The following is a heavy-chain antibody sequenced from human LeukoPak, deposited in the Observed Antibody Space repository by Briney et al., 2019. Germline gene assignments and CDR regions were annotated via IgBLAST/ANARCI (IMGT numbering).Heavy chain of an antibody. CDR3: ARGVNYFGSGSDTGDY. CDR1: GFTFSSYW. D-gene: IGHD3-10*01. J-gene: IGHJ4*02. CDR2: IKQDGSEK. Sequence: GGSRRLSCTASGFTFSSYWMTWVRQAPGKGLEWVANIKQDGSEKYYVDSLKGRFTISRDNTKNSLYLQMNSLRAEDTAVYYCARGVNYFGSGSDTGDYWGQGTLVTVSS. V-gene: IGHV3-7*05.